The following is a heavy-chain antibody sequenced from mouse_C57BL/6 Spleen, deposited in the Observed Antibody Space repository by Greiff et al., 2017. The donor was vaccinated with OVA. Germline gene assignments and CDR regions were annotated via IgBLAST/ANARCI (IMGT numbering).Heavy chain of an antibody. CDR3: ARIHYYGSSVDY. D-gene: IGHD1-1*01. Sequence: EVMLVESEGGLVQPGSSMKLSCTASGFTFSDYYIAWVRQVPEKGLEWVANINYDGSSTYYLDSLKSRFIISRDNAKNILYLQMSSLKSEDTATYYCARIHYYGSSVDYWGQGTTLTVSS. CDR2: INYDGSST. CDR1: GFTFSDYY. V-gene: IGHV5-16*01. J-gene: IGHJ2*01.